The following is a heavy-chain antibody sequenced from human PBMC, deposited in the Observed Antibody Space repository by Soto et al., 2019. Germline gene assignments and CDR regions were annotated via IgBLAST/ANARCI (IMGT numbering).Heavy chain of an antibody. V-gene: IGHV3-74*01. CDR1: GVTFSSYW. CDR3: ARGDYDYIWGSYLIRY. CDR2: INSDGSST. D-gene: IGHD3-16*02. Sequence: GGSLRLSCAASGVTFSSYWMHWVRQAPGKGLVWVSRINSDGSSTSYADSVKGRFTISRDNAKNTLYLQMNSLRAEDTAVYYCARGDYDYIWGSYLIRYWGQGTLVTVSS. J-gene: IGHJ4*02.